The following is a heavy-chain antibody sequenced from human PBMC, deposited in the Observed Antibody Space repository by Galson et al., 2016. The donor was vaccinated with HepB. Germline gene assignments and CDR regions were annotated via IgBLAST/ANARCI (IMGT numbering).Heavy chain of an antibody. D-gene: IGHD4-17*01. J-gene: IGHJ5*02. CDR1: GGPINTGHYY. V-gene: IGHV4-39*01. Sequence: ETLSLTCTVSGGPINTGHYYWVWIRQPPGKGLKWIGSLFHSGATYYNPSLKSRVTLSVATSKSQFSLKLSSVTAADTAMYYRARHVDNDYGHRFDPWGQGTLVTVSS. CDR2: LFHSGAT. CDR3: ARHVDNDYGHRFDP.